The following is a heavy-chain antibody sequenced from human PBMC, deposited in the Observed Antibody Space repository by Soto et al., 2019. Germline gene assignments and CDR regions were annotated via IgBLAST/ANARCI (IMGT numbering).Heavy chain of an antibody. D-gene: IGHD2-15*01. CDR3: TRAREDIVVVVAATHYYYYGMDV. CDR2: IRSKAYGGTT. J-gene: IGHJ6*02. CDR1: GFTFGDYA. V-gene: IGHV3-49*05. Sequence: EVQLVESGGGLVKPGRSLRLSCTASGFTFGDYAMSWFRQAPGKGLEWVGFIRSKAYGGTTEYAASVKGRFTISRDDSKSIAYLPMNSMKTEDAAVYYCTRAREDIVVVVAATHYYYYGMDVWGQGTTVTVSS.